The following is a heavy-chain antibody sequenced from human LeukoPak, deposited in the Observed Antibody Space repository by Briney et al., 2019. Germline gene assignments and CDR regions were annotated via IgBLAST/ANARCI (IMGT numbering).Heavy chain of an antibody. V-gene: IGHV4-4*08. CDR2: IYTSGST. J-gene: IGHJ4*02. D-gene: IGHD6-19*01. Sequence: PSGTLSLTFRVTGGSLISYHWSWLRQPAGKGLEGIGYIYTSGSTNYNPSLKSRVTISVDTSKNQFSLKLSSVTAADTAVYYCARGEAVAGTALDYWGQGTLVTVSS. CDR1: GGSLISYH. CDR3: ARGEAVAGTALDY.